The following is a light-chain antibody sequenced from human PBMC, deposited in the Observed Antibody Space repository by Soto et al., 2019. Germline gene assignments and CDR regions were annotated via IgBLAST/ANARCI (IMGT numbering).Light chain of an antibody. Sequence: QSALTQPPSASGSPGQSVTISCTGTSSDVGGYNYVSWYQQHPGKAPKLMIYEVSKRPSGVPDRFSGSKSGNTASLTVSGLQAEDEADYYCSSYAGSNNLVVFGGGTKRTVL. CDR2: EVS. J-gene: IGLJ2*01. CDR1: SSDVGGYNY. V-gene: IGLV2-8*01. CDR3: SSYAGSNNLVV.